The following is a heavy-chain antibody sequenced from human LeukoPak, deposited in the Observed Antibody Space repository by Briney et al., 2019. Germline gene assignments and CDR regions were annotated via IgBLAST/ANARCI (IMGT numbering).Heavy chain of an antibody. D-gene: IGHD5/OR15-5a*01. V-gene: IGHV4-59*01. J-gene: IGHJ6*02. CDR3: ARSVSNSSICYYYGMDA. CDR1: VGSIRSSY. CDR2: IYYSGST. Sequence: SETLSVTCMEPVGSIRSSYWSWIRQPPGKGLEWIGYIYYSGSTNYNPSLKSRVTISVDTSKNQFSLKLSSVTAADTAVYYCARSVSNSSICYYYGMDAWGQGTTVTVSS.